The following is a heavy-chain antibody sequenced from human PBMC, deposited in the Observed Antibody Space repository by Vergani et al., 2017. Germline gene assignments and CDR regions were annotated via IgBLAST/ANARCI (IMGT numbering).Heavy chain of an antibody. D-gene: IGHD3-10*01. CDR2: INHSGST. Sequence: QVQLQQWGAGLLKPSETLSLTCAVYGGSFSGYYWSLIRQPPGKGLEWIGEINHSGSTIYNPSLQSRVTISVATSKNQCSLKLSSVTAAEPAVYYCARVRDHSMVRGVVDYWGQGTLVTVSS. J-gene: IGHJ4*02. CDR3: ARVRDHSMVRGVVDY. V-gene: IGHV4-34*01. CDR1: GGSFSGYY.